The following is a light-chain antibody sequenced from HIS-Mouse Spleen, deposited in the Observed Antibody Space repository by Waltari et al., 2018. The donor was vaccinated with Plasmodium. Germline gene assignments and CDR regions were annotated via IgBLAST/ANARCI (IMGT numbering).Light chain of an antibody. Sequence: DIQMTQYPSSLSASVGDRVTITCRASQSTSSYLNWYQQKPGKAPKLLIYAASSLQSGVPSRFSGSGSGTDFTLTISSLQPEDFATYYCQQSYSTPQLTFGGGTKVEIK. CDR1: QSTSSY. CDR3: QQSYSTPQLT. V-gene: IGKV1-39*01. CDR2: AAS. J-gene: IGKJ4*01.